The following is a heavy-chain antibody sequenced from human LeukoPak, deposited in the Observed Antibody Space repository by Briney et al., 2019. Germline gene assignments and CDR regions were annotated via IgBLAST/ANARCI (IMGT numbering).Heavy chain of an antibody. CDR1: GGSISSYY. CDR3: ARAGYSYGTGYYFDY. D-gene: IGHD5-18*01. V-gene: IGHV4-59*01. J-gene: IGHJ4*02. CDR2: IYYTGAT. Sequence: SETLTLTCTVSGGSISSYYWSWIRLPPGKGLEWIGYIYYTGATYYNPSLKSRVTISLDTSKNQFSLKLSSVTAADAAVYYCARAGYSYGTGYYFDYWGQGALVTVSS.